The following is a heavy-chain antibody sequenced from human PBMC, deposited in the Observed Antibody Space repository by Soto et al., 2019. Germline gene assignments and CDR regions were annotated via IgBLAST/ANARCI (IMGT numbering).Heavy chain of an antibody. J-gene: IGHJ2*01. D-gene: IGHD4-17*01. CDR3: AKRTVGWYFDL. V-gene: IGHV3-23*01. Sequence: PGGSLRLSCAASGFTFNSYAMNWVRQAPGKGLEWVSVISGSGGSTYYADSVKGRFTISRDNSKNTLYLQMNSLRAEDTAVYYCAKRTVGWYFDLWGRGTLVTVSS. CDR2: ISGSGGST. CDR1: GFTFNSYA.